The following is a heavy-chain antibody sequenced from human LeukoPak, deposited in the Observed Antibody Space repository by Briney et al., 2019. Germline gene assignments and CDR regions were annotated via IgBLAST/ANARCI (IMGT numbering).Heavy chain of an antibody. V-gene: IGHV3-33*01. D-gene: IGHD3-22*01. CDR3: ARDYYDSSGYYQPPAFDI. CDR1: GFTFSSYG. J-gene: IGHJ3*02. Sequence: PGRSLRLSCAASGFTFSSYGMHWVRQAPGKGLEWVAVIWYDGSNKYYADSVKGRFTISRDNSKNTLYLQMNSLRAEDTAVYYCARDYYDSSGYYQPPAFDIWGQGTMVTVSS. CDR2: IWYDGSNK.